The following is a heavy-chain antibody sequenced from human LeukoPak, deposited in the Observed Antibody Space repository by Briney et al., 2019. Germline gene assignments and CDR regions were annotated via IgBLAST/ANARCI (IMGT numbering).Heavy chain of an antibody. CDR2: ISYDGSNK. V-gene: IGHV3-30-3*01. CDR1: GFTFSSYA. CDR3: AREYSSSSYYYYYYMDV. D-gene: IGHD6-6*01. J-gene: IGHJ6*03. Sequence: GGSLRLSCAASGFTFSSYAMHWVRQAPGKGLEWVAVISYDGSNKYYADSVKGRFTISRDNAKNSLYLQMNSLRAEDTAVYYCAREYSSSSYYYYYYMDVWGKGTTVTVSS.